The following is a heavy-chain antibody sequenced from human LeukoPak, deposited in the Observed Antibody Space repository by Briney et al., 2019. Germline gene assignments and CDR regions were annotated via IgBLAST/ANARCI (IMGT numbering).Heavy chain of an antibody. CDR3: AREQGLQLVGYYFDY. CDR1: GSTFSSYA. J-gene: IGHJ4*02. Sequence: EASVKVSCKASGSTFSSYAISWVRQAPGQGLEWMGGIIPIFGTANYAQKFQGRVTITADESTSTAYMELSSLRSEDTAVYYCAREQGLQLVGYYFDYWGQGTLVTVSS. V-gene: IGHV1-69*01. CDR2: IIPIFGTA. D-gene: IGHD5-24*01.